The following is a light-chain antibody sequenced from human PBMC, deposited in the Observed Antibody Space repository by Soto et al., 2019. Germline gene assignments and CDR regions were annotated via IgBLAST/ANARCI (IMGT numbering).Light chain of an antibody. J-gene: IGLJ2*01. V-gene: IGLV2-14*01. Sequence: QSALTQPASVSGSPGQSITISCAGTNSDVADYKYVSWYQHRPGKAPKLMIFEVSNRPSGVSNRFSGSKSGNTASLTISGLQAEDEADYYCSSYTRTTTLLFGGGTKLTVL. CDR3: SSYTRTTTLL. CDR2: EVS. CDR1: NSDVADYKY.